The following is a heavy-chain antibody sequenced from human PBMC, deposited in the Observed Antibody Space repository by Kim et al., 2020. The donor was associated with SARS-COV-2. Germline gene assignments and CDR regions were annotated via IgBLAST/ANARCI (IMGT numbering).Heavy chain of an antibody. CDR3: AAGFYDSSGYRREPYYYYGMDV. V-gene: IGHV1-58*02. D-gene: IGHD3-22*01. J-gene: IGHJ6*02. CDR1: GFTFTSSA. CDR2: IVVGSGNT. Sequence: SVKVSCKASGFTFTSSAMQWVRQARGKRLEWIGWIVVGSGNTNYAQKFQERVTITRDMSTSTAYMELSSLRSEDTAVYYCAAGFYDSSGYRREPYYYYGMDVWGQGTTVTVSS.